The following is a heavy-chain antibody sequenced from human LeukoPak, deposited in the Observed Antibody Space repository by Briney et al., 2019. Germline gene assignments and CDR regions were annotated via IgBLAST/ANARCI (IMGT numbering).Heavy chain of an antibody. V-gene: IGHV3-7*01. CDR2: IKQDRSEE. CDR3: ARLREIPVFGVVTKSTSYFDY. D-gene: IGHD3-3*01. J-gene: IGHJ4*02. CDR1: GFTFTNYW. Sequence: GGSLRLSCAASGFTFTNYWVSWVRQAPGKGLELVANIKQDRSEEYYVDSVKGRFTISRDNAKNSLYLQMNSLRAEDTAVYYCARLREIPVFGVVTKSTSYFDYWGQGTLVTVSS.